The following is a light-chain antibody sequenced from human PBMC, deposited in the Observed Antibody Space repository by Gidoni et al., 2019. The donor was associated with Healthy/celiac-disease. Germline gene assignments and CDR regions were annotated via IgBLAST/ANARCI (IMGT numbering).Light chain of an antibody. CDR3: SSYTDNSVV. CDR1: SSDVGGYNF. V-gene: IGLV2-14*03. Sequence: QSALTQPASVSGSPGQSITISCTGTSSDVGGYNFVSWYQQHPGKAPELMIYDVSNRPPGVSNRFSGSKSGNTASLTISGLQAEDEADYYCSSYTDNSVVFGGGTKLTVL. CDR2: DVS. J-gene: IGLJ2*01.